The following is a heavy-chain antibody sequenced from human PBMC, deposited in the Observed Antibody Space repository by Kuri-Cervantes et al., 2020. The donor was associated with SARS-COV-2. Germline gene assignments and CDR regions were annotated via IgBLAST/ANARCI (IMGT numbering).Heavy chain of an antibody. CDR3: AKDRVVSRYYYYYMDV. CDR1: GFTFSSYA. D-gene: IGHD2-2*01. V-gene: IGHV3-30*07. Sequence: GESLKISCAASGFTFSSYAMHWVRQAPGKGLEWVAVISYDGSNKYYADSVKGRFTISRDNSKNTLYLQMNSLRAEDTAVYYCAKDRVVSRYYYYYMDVWGKGTTVTVSS. J-gene: IGHJ6*03. CDR2: ISYDGSNK.